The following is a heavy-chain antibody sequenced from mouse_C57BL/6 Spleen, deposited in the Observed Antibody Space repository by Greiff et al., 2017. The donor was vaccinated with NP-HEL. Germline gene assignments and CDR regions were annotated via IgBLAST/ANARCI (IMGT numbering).Heavy chain of an antibody. CDR3: AHGTSFAY. CDR2: IYPGDGDT. CDR1: GYAFSSSW. D-gene: IGHD1-1*01. V-gene: IGHV1-82*01. Sequence: QVQLKESGPELVKPGASVKISCKASGYAFSSSWMNWVKQRPGKGLEWLGRIYPGDGDTNYNGKFKGKATLTADKSSSTAYMQLSSLTSEDSAVYFCAHGTSFAYWGQGTLVTVSA. J-gene: IGHJ3*01.